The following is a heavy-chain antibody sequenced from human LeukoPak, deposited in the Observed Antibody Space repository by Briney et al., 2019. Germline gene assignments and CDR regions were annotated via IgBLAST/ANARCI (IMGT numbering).Heavy chain of an antibody. J-gene: IGHJ5*02. V-gene: IGHV4-34*01. CDR2: INHSGST. CDR3: ARGIPGRIAARLRFDP. D-gene: IGHD6-6*01. CDR1: GGSFSGYY. Sequence: PSETLSLTCAVYGGSFSGYYWSWIRQPPGKGLEWIGEINHSGSTSYNPSLKSRVTISVDTSKNQFSLKLSSVTAADTAVYYCARGIPGRIAARLRFDPWGQGTLVTVSS.